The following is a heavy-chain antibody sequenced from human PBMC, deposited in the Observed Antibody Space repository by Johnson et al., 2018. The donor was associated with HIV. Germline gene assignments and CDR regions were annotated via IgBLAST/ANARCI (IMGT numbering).Heavy chain of an antibody. CDR1: GFTFSSYA. CDR2: IYSGGST. V-gene: IGHV3-66*01. D-gene: IGHD2-15*01. CDR3: ARACSGGSCYEEKSPDAFDI. Sequence: VQLVESGGGVVQPGRSLRLSCVASGFTFSSYAMHWVRQAPGKGLEWVSVIYSGGSTHYADSVKGRFTISRDNSKNTLYLQMNSLRAEDTAVYYCARACSGGSCYEEKSPDAFDIWGQGTMVTVSS. J-gene: IGHJ3*02.